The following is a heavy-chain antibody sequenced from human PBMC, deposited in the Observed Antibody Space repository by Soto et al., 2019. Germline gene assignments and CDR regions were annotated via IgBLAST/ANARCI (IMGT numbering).Heavy chain of an antibody. CDR2: ISWNSGSI. Sequence: GGSLRLSCAASGFTFDDYAMHWVRQAPGKGLEWVSVISWNSGSIGYADSVKGRFTISRDNAKNSLYLQMNSLRAEDKDLYYCAKDRSPVQAALRTGVDYYYHGMDVWGQGTTVTVSS. J-gene: IGHJ6*02. CDR1: GFTFDDYA. V-gene: IGHV3-9*01. D-gene: IGHD2-2*01. CDR3: AKDRSPVQAALRTGVDYYYHGMDV.